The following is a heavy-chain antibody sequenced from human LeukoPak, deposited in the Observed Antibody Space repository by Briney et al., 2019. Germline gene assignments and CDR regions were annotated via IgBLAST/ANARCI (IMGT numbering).Heavy chain of an antibody. J-gene: IGHJ4*02. D-gene: IGHD3-10*01. Sequence: GGSLRLSCAASGFTFSSYSMNWVRQAPGKGLEWVSSISSSSSYIYYADSVKGRFTISRDNAKNSLYLQMNSLRAGDTAVYYCARAIAMSRGVNYFDYWGQGTLVAVSS. CDR3: ARAIAMSRGVNYFDY. CDR1: GFTFSSYS. V-gene: IGHV3-21*01. CDR2: ISSSSSYI.